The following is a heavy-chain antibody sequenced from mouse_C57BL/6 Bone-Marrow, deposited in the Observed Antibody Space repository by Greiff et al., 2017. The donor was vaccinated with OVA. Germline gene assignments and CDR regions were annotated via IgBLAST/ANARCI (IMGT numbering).Heavy chain of an antibody. CDR1: GYTFTSYW. V-gene: IGHV1-5*01. Sequence: VQLQQSGTVLARPGASVKMSCKTSGYTFTSYWMHWVKQRPGQGLEWIGAIYPGNSDTSYNQKFKGKAKLTAVTSASTAYMELSSLTNEDSAVYYCTRGYYGSSPYYAMDYWGQGTSVTVSS. J-gene: IGHJ4*01. D-gene: IGHD1-1*01. CDR3: TRGYYGSSPYYAMDY. CDR2: IYPGNSDT.